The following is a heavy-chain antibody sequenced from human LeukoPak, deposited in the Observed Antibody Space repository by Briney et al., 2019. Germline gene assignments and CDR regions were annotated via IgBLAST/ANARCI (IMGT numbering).Heavy chain of an antibody. CDR3: ARRVATIMGTDWFDP. Sequence: SETLSLTCTVSGGSISSYYWSWIRQPPGKGLEWIGYIYYSGSTNYNPSLKSRVTISVDTSKNQFSLKLSSVTAADTAVYYCARRVATIMGTDWFDPWGQGTLVTVSS. CDR1: GGSISSYY. V-gene: IGHV4-59*08. CDR2: IYYSGST. J-gene: IGHJ5*02. D-gene: IGHD5-12*01.